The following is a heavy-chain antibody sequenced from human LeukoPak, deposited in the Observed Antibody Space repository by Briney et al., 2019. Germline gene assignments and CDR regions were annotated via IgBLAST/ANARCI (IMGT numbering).Heavy chain of an antibody. CDR3: ATRPGGSTWYGVFDF. CDR1: GVSMSSHY. V-gene: IGHV4-59*11. D-gene: IGHD6-13*01. CDR2: IYYGGIT. Sequence: SETLSLTCSVSGVSMSSHYWSWLRQPPGKGLEWIGYIYYGGITNYNPSLKSRVTMSVDTSKNQFSLKLSSVTAADTALYYCATRPGGSTWYGVFDFWSRGTLVTVSS. J-gene: IGHJ4*02.